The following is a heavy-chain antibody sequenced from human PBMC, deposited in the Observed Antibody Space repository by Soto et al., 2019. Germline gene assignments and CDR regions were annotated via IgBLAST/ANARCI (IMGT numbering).Heavy chain of an antibody. CDR1: GYTFTGYY. D-gene: IGHD2-2*01. CDR3: ARGYCSSTSCYGLFDY. Sequence: ASVKVSCKASGYTFTGYYMHWVRQAPGQGLEWMGWINPNSGGTNYAQKFQGWVTMTRDTSISTAYMELSRLRSDDTGVYYCARGYCSSTSCYGLFDYWGQGTLVTVSS. CDR2: INPNSGGT. J-gene: IGHJ4*02. V-gene: IGHV1-2*04.